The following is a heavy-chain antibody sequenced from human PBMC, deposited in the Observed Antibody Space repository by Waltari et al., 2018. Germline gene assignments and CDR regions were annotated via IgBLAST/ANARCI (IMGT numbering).Heavy chain of an antibody. J-gene: IGHJ6*02. CDR2: VKEEGRSI. Sequence: EVRLVESGGGLVQPGGSLRLSCAASGFTFRRHWLHWVRQVPGKGLVWVSRVKEEGRSISYADSVKGRFSISRDNAKNMLYLQMNSLRAEDTAVYYCARDLYHAMDVWGQGTTVIVSS. CDR3: ARDLYHAMDV. CDR1: GFTFRRHW. V-gene: IGHV3-74*01.